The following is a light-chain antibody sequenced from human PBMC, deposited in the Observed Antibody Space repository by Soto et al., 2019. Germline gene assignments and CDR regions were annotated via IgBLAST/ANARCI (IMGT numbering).Light chain of an antibody. CDR3: QHRHMWPIT. J-gene: IGKJ5*01. Sequence: EVVLTQSPVTLSVSPGERATLSCRASQSFRGLLAWYQQKPGQAPSLLIYDAYNRATGIPPRFSGSGSVTDFTLTISSLETEAAAVYYCQHRHMWPITFGQGTRLEIK. V-gene: IGKV3-11*01. CDR1: QSFRGL. CDR2: DAY.